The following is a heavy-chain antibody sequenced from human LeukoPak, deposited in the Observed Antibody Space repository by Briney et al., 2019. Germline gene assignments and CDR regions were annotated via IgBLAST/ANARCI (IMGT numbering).Heavy chain of an antibody. Sequence: SQTLSLTCTVSGGSISSGGYYWSWIRQHPGKGLEWFGYIYYSGSTYYNPSLKSRVTISVDTSKNQFSLKLSSVTAADTAVYYCARDGSNQGSSWIEYFQHWGQGTLVTVSS. CDR1: GGSISSGGYY. D-gene: IGHD6-13*01. J-gene: IGHJ1*01. V-gene: IGHV4-31*03. CDR2: IYYSGST. CDR3: ARDGSNQGSSWIEYFQH.